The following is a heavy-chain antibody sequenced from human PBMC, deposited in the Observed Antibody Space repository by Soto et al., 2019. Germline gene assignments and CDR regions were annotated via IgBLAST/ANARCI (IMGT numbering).Heavy chain of an antibody. D-gene: IGHD4-17*01. CDR2: FIPILDLA. V-gene: IGHV1-69*02. Sequence: QVQLVQSGAEVKKPGSSVKVSCKASGGTVSSYTFRWVRQAPGQGLEWMGRFIPILDLASYAQKFQGRVTITADKSTSTAYMELNSLRSEDTAVYYCATPRNVGVYGDDALDYWGQGNLVAVSS. CDR1: GGTVSSYT. CDR3: ATPRNVGVYGDDALDY. J-gene: IGHJ4*02.